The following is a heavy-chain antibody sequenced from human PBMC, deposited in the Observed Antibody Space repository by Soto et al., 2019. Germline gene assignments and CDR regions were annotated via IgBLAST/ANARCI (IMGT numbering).Heavy chain of an antibody. D-gene: IGHD4-17*01. Sequence: SVKVSCKASGGTFSSYAISWVRQAPGQGLEWMGGIIPIFGTANYAQKFQGRVTITADESTSTAYMEPSSLRSEDTAVYYCAGGGEYGDYVCDYGGQGTLVTVPS. CDR3: AGGGEYGDYVCDY. J-gene: IGHJ4*02. V-gene: IGHV1-69*13. CDR2: IIPIFGTA. CDR1: GGTFSSYA.